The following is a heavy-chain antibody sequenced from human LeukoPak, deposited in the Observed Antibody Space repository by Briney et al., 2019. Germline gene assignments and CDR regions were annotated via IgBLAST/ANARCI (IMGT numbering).Heavy chain of an antibody. CDR1: GYTFTGYY. CDR2: INPNSGGT. D-gene: IGHD2-2*01. J-gene: IGHJ1*01. Sequence: ASVKVSCKASGYTFTGYYMHWVRQAPGQGLEWMGWINPNSGGTNYAQKFQGRVTMTRDTSISTAYMELSRLRSDDTAVYYCAREVAGVCSSTSCYDAEYFQHWGQGTLVTVSS. V-gene: IGHV1-2*02. CDR3: AREVAGVCSSTSCYDAEYFQH.